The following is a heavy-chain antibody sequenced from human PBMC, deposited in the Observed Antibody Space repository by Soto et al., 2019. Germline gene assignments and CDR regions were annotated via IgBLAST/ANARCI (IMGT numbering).Heavy chain of an antibody. CDR2: ISYDGSNK. CDR1: GFTFSSYA. J-gene: IGHJ6*02. D-gene: IGHD3-10*01. Sequence: PGGSLRLSCAASGFTFSSYAMHWVRQAPGKGLEWVAVISYDGSNKYYADSVKGRFTISRDNSKNTLYLQMNSLRAEDTAVYYCARDWGTMVRGVMDVWGQGTTVTVSS. CDR3: ARDWGTMVRGVMDV. V-gene: IGHV3-30-3*01.